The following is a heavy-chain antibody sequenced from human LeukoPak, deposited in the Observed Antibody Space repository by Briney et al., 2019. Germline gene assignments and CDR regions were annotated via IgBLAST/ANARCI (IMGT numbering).Heavy chain of an antibody. V-gene: IGHV4-59*01. D-gene: IGHD4-17*01. CDR3: ARDLGGDYDY. CDR1: GGSISSYY. J-gene: IGHJ4*02. CDR2: IYHSGST. Sequence: SETLSLTCTVSGGSISSYYWSWIRQPPGKGLEWIGYIYHSGSTNYNPSLKSRVTISVDTSKNQLSLKLSSVTAADTAVYYCARDLGGDYDYWGQGTLVTVSS.